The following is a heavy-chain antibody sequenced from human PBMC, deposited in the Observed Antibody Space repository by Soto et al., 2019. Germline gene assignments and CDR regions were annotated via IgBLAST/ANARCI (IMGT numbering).Heavy chain of an antibody. J-gene: IGHJ4*02. D-gene: IGHD6-13*01. V-gene: IGHV1-18*01. CDR1: GYTFTSYG. CDR3: ARDLALFIAAAGPQGDY. CDR2: ISAYNGNT. Sequence: QVQLVQSGAEVKKPGASVKVSCKASGYTFTSYGISWVRQAPGQGLEWMGWISAYNGNTNYAQKLQGRVTMTTDTSTSTAYMELSSLRSDDTAVYYCARDLALFIAAAGPQGDYWGQGTLVTVSS.